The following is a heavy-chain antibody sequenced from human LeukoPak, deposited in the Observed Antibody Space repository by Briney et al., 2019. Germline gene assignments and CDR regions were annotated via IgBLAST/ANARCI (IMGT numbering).Heavy chain of an antibody. J-gene: IGHJ4*02. D-gene: IGHD3-16*01. CDR3: AREFEGTASGAGY. Sequence: GGSLRLSCAASGFIFSRYSMNWVRQAPGKGLEWVASMSVSSGLIYYAESVRGRFTVSRDNAKNSLYLQMKSLRADDTAVYYCAREFEGTASGAGYWGQGTLVTVSS. CDR1: GFIFSRYS. V-gene: IGHV3-21*01. CDR2: MSVSSGLI.